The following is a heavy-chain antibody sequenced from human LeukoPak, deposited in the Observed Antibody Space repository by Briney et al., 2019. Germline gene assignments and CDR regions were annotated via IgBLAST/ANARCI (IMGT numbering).Heavy chain of an antibody. CDR1: GYTFTTYD. D-gene: IGHD4-23*01. CDR3: ARDYGGNSGWFDP. J-gene: IGHJ5*02. CDR2: MNPNSGNT. Sequence: ASVKVSCKASGYTFTTYDINWVRQAPGQGLEWMGWMNPNSGNTGYAQKFQGRVTITRNTAINTAYMELSSLRSEDTAVYYCARDYGGNSGWFDPWGQGTLVTVSS. V-gene: IGHV1-8*03.